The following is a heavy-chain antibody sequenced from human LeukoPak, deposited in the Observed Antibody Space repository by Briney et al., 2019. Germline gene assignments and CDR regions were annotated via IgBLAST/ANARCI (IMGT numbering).Heavy chain of an antibody. V-gene: IGHV3-30*02. D-gene: IGHD1-26*01. Sequence: GGSLRLSCAASGFTFSSYGMHWVRQAPGKGLEWVAVIWYGGSNKYYADSVEGRFTISRDNSKNTLYLQMNSLRAEDTAVYYCAKDSYQSGELRYWGQGTLVTVSS. CDR2: IWYGGSNK. J-gene: IGHJ4*02. CDR1: GFTFSSYG. CDR3: AKDSYQSGELRY.